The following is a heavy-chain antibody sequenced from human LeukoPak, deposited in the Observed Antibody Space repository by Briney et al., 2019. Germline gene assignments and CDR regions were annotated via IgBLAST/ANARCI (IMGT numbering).Heavy chain of an antibody. V-gene: IGHV3-23*01. D-gene: IGHD5-12*01. CDR2: ITGSDGST. J-gene: IGHJ3*02. CDR1: GFTFSNYA. Sequence: GGSLRLSCAASGFTFSNYAMSWVRQAPRKGLEWVSIITGSDGSTYYADSVKGRFTISRDNSKNTLYLQMNSLRAEDTAVYYCAKDGFIGSYSNDAFDIWGQGTMVTVSS. CDR3: AKDGFIGSYSNDAFDI.